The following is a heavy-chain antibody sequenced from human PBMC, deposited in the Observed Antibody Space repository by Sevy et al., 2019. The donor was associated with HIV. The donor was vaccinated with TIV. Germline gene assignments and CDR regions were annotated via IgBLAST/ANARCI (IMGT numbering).Heavy chain of an antibody. V-gene: IGHV3-30-3*01. CDR2: ISYDGSNT. CDR3: TRGNEFGAFDI. Sequence: GGSLRLSCAASGFTFSSYAMHWVRQAPGKGLEWVAVISYDGSNTYYADSVKGRFTISRDNSKNTLYLQMNSLRAEDTAEYYCTRGNEFGAFDIWGQGTMVTVSS. J-gene: IGHJ3*02. D-gene: IGHD3-10*01. CDR1: GFTFSSYA.